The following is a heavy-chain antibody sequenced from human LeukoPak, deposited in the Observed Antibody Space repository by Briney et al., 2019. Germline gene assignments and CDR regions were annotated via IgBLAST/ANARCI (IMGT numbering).Heavy chain of an antibody. V-gene: IGHV1-18*01. J-gene: IGHJ4*02. CDR2: ISAYNGNT. CDR1: GYTFTSYG. Sequence: ASVKVSCKASGYTFTSYGISWVRQAPGQGLEWMGWISAYNGNTNYAQKLQGRVTMTTDTSTSTAYMELRSLRSDDTAVYYCARDRTYYYDSSGYIWGQGTLVTVSS. CDR3: ARDRTYYYDSSGYI. D-gene: IGHD3-22*01.